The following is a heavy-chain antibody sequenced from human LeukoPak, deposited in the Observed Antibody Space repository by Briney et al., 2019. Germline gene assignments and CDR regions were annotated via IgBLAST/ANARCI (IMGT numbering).Heavy chain of an antibody. Sequence: SETLSLTCTVSGGSVSSSSYYWGWIRQPPGKGLEWIGSIYYSGSTYYNPSLKSRVTISVDTSKNQFSLKLSSVTAADTAVYYCARQFSSSWYNLYYYYYYMDVWGKGTTVTVSS. J-gene: IGHJ6*03. CDR3: ARQFSSSWYNLYYYYYYMDV. D-gene: IGHD6-13*01. V-gene: IGHV4-39*01. CDR1: GGSVSSSSYY. CDR2: IYYSGST.